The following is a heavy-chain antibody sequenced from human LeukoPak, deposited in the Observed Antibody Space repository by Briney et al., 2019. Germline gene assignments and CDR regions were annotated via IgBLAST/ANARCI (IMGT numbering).Heavy chain of an antibody. V-gene: IGHV3-30*18. J-gene: IGHJ4*02. CDR1: GFTFSSYE. CDR3: AKDKGERGYFDY. Sequence: PGGSLRLSCAASGFTFSSYEMNWVRQAPGKGLEWVAVISYDGSNKYYADSVKGRFAISRDNSKNTLYLQMNSLRAEDTAVYYCAKDKGERGYFDYWGQGPLVTVSS. CDR2: ISYDGSNK. D-gene: IGHD1-1*01.